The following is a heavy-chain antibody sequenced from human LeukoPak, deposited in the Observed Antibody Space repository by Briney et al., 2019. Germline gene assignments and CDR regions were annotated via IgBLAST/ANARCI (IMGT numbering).Heavy chain of an antibody. CDR2: IIPIFGTA. D-gene: IGHD3-22*01. Sequence: SVKVSCKASGGTFSSYAISWVRQAPGQGLEWMGGIIPIFGTATYAQKFQGRVTITTDESTSTAYMELSSLRSEDTAVYYCARMADSSGYLDAFDIWGQGTMVTVSS. V-gene: IGHV1-69*05. J-gene: IGHJ3*02. CDR1: GGTFSSYA. CDR3: ARMADSSGYLDAFDI.